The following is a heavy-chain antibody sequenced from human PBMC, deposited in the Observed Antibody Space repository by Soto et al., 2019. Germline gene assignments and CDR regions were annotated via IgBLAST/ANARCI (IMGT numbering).Heavy chain of an antibody. Sequence: QVHLVESGGGVVQPGKSLRLSCAAAGITFSKFAMHWVRRAPGKGLEWVALISHDGSEKYYAASVKGRFTISRDNSRNTLFLQMNSLRAEDTAVYYCARDRDEILTGYHDYWGQGTVVTVST. CDR3: ARDRDEILTGYHDY. V-gene: IGHV3-30-3*01. J-gene: IGHJ4*02. D-gene: IGHD3-9*01. CDR2: ISHDGSEK. CDR1: GITFSKFA.